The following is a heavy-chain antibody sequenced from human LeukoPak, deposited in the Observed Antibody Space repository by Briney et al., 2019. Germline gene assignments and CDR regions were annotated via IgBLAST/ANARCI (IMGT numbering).Heavy chain of an antibody. CDR2: INPNSGGT. V-gene: IGHV1-2*02. Sequence: ASVKVSCKASGYTFTGYYMHWVRQAPGQGLEWMGWINPNSGGTNYAQKFQGRVTMTRDTSISTAYMELSRLRSDDTAVYYCARVRGDTAIPHGMDVWGQGTTVTVSS. CDR3: ARVRGDTAIPHGMDV. J-gene: IGHJ6*02. CDR1: GYTFTGYY. D-gene: IGHD5-18*01.